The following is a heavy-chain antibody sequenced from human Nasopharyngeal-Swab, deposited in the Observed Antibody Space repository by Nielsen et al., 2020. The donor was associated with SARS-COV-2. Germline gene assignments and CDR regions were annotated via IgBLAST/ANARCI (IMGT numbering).Heavy chain of an antibody. V-gene: IGHV3-7*01. J-gene: IGHJ3*02. CDR2: ISPDGGQK. D-gene: IGHD3-16*01. CDR3: VKDLRGKYAFEI. CDR1: GFTFSSKW. Sequence: GGSLRLSCAGSGFTFSSKWMNWARQAPGKGLEWVANISPDGGQKYYADSVKGRFTISRDNSRNTLYLQMSSLRAEDTALYWCVKDLRGKYAFEIWGQGTMVTVSS.